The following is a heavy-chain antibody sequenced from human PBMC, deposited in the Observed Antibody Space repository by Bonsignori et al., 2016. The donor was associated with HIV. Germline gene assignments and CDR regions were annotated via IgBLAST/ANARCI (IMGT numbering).Heavy chain of an antibody. Sequence: WIRQPPGKGLEWVAVISSDGYNKYYVDSVKGRFTISRDNSKKTLYLQMNSLRAEDTAVYYCANDGGPPNPYFYYYYMDVWGKGTTVTVSS. CDR2: ISSDGYNK. CDR3: ANDGGPPNPYFYYYYMDV. V-gene: IGHV3-30*18. J-gene: IGHJ6*03. D-gene: IGHD1-14*01.